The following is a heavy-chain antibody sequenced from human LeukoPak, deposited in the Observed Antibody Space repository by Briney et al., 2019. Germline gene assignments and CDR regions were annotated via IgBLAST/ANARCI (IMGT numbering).Heavy chain of an antibody. CDR2: IKQDGSEK. Sequence: GGSLRLSCAASGFTFSTYWMNWVRQAPGKGLERVANIKQDGSEKYYVDSVKGRFTISRDNAENSLYLQLNSLRAEDTALYYCAGGYNGMDVWGQGTTVTVSS. D-gene: IGHD3-16*01. V-gene: IGHV3-7*03. CDR3: AGGYNGMDV. CDR1: GFTFSTYW. J-gene: IGHJ6*02.